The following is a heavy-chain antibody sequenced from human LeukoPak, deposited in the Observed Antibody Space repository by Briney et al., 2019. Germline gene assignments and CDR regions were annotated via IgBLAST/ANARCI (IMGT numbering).Heavy chain of an antibody. CDR2: ISYDGNNK. J-gene: IGHJ4*02. D-gene: IGHD6-19*01. CDR1: GFTFSSYG. Sequence: GGSLRPSCAASGFTFSSYGMHWVRQAPGKGLEWVAVISYDGNNKYYADSVKGRFTISRDNSKNTLYLQMDNLRAEDTAVYYCAKYQRQWLPKGGFDYWGQGILVTVSS. V-gene: IGHV3-30*18. CDR3: AKYQRQWLPKGGFDY.